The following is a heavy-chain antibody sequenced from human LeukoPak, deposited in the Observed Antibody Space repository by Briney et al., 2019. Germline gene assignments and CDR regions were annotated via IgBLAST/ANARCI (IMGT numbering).Heavy chain of an antibody. V-gene: IGHV3-20*04. CDR2: INWNGGST. D-gene: IGHD1-14*01. J-gene: IGHJ6*03. CDR1: GFTFDDYG. Sequence: PGGSLRLSCAASGFTFDDYGMSWVRQAPGKGLEWVSGINWNGGSTGYADSVKGRFTISRDNAKNSLYLQMNSLRAEDTALYYCATNPEWGYCYYYMDVWGKGTTVTVSS. CDR3: ATNPEWGYCYYYMDV.